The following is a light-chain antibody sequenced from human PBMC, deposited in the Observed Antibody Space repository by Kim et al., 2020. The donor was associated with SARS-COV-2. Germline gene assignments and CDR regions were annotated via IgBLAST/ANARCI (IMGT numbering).Light chain of an antibody. V-gene: IGLV1-44*01. J-gene: IGLJ3*02. CDR3: ATWDDSLNAWV. CDR2: AND. CDR1: NSNIVANT. Sequence: QRVTISCSGGNSNIVANTLNCYQQFPGTAPKLLIYANDRRPSGDPDRFSVSQSGTSASLAISGLQSEDEAVYYCATWDDSLNAWVFGRGTQLTVL.